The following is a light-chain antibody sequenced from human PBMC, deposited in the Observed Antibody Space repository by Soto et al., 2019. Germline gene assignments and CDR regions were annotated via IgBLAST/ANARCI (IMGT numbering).Light chain of an antibody. V-gene: IGKV4-1*01. CDR2: WAS. Sequence: DIVMTQSPDSLAVSLGERATINCKSSQSILYSSSNKNYLAWYQQKPGQPPKLLIYWASTRDSGVPDRFSGSGFGTDFTPTISSLQAEDVAVYYCQQYYNTPFTFGPGTTVDIK. J-gene: IGKJ3*01. CDR1: QSILYSSSNKNY. CDR3: QQYYNTPFT.